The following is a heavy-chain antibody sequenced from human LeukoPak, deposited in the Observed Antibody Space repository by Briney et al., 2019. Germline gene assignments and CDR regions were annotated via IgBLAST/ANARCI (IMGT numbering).Heavy chain of an antibody. J-gene: IGHJ5*02. D-gene: IGHD3-22*01. CDR1: GFTFSSYG. V-gene: IGHV3-30*02. CDR3: ARDLGQYYDTSDNWFDP. CDR2: IRYDGSNK. Sequence: GGSLRLSCAASGFTFSSYGMHWVRQAPGKGLEWVAFIRYDGSNKYYADSVKGRFTISRDNSKNTLNLQMNSLRAEDTAVYYCARDLGQYYDTSDNWFDPWGQGTLVTVSS.